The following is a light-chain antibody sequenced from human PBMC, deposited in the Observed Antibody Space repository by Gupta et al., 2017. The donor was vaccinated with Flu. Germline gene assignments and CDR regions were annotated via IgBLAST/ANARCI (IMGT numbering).Light chain of an antibody. CDR2: DAS. Sequence: DIPMTQSPSSLSASVGDRVTITCQASQDISNYLNWYQQKPGKAPKLLIYDASNLETGVPSRFSGSGSGTDFTFTISSLQPEDIATYYCQQEDNLPITFGQGTRLEIK. CDR3: QQEDNLPIT. J-gene: IGKJ5*01. V-gene: IGKV1-33*01. CDR1: QDISNY.